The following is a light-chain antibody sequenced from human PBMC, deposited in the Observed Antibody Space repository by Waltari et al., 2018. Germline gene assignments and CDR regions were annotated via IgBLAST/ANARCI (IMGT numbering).Light chain of an antibody. CDR2: AAS. J-gene: IGKJ4*01. CDR3: QQSYTTLT. Sequence: DVQMPQSPSSLSASVGDRATITCRASQSIANYFNWYQQKPGKVPKLLIYAASSLHSGVPSRFSGSGSGTEFTLTITNLQPEDFATYYCQQSYTTLTFGGGTKVE. CDR1: QSIANY. V-gene: IGKV1-39*01.